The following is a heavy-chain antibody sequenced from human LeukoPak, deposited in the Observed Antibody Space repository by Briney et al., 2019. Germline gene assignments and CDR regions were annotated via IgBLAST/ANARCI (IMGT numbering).Heavy chain of an antibody. CDR1: GGTFSSYG. CDR3: ARGSAEYSSSWSRNLDY. J-gene: IGHJ4*02. CDR2: IIPILGIT. D-gene: IGHD6-13*01. V-gene: IGHV1-69*04. Sequence: GASVKVSCKASGGTFSSYGISWVRQAPGQGLEWMGRIIPILGITNYAQKFQGRVTITADKSTSKVDMELSSLRSEDTAVYYCARGSAEYSSSWSRNLDYWGQGTLVTVSS.